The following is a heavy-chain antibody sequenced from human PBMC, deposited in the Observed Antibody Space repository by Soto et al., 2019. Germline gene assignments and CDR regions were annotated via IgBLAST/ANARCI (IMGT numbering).Heavy chain of an antibody. V-gene: IGHV3-23*01. J-gene: IGHJ4*02. CDR2: ISGSGGST. D-gene: IGHD3-10*01. CDR1: GFTFSSYA. CDR3: ASITMVRGVNFDY. Sequence: GESLKISCAASGFTFSSYAMSWVRQAPGKGLEWVSAISGSGGSTYYADSVKGRFTISRDNSKNTLYLQMNSLRAEDTAVYYCASITMVRGVNFDYWGQGTLVTVSS.